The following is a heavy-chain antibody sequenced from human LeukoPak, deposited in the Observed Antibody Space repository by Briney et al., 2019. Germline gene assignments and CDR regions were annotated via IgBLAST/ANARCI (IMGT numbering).Heavy chain of an antibody. V-gene: IGHV3-21*01. CDR1: GFTFSSYE. J-gene: IGHJ5*02. D-gene: IGHD6-13*01. CDR2: ISSSSSYI. CDR3: ASLYSSSWYNWFDP. Sequence: GGSLRLSCAASGFTFSSYEMNWVRQAPGKGLEWVSSISSSSSYIYYADSVKGRFTISRDNAKNSLYLQMNSLRAEDTAVYYCASLYSSSWYNWFDPWGQGTLVTVSS.